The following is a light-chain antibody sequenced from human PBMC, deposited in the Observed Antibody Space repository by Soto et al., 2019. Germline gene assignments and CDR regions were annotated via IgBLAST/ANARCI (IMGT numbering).Light chain of an antibody. Sequence: QSVLTQPASVSASPGESITVSCTGTNSDIGTYNLVSWYQQYPGKAPKLMIHEGYKRPSGVSNRFSGSKSGNTASLTISGLQAEDEADYYCCSYAGGGTWVFGGGTKLTVL. V-gene: IGLV2-23*01. CDR3: CSYAGGGTWV. CDR2: EGY. CDR1: NSDIGTYNL. J-gene: IGLJ3*02.